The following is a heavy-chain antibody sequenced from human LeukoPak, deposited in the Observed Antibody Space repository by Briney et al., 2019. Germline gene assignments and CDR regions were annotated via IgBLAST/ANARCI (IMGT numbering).Heavy chain of an antibody. CDR2: ISDDGRRK. V-gene: IGHV3-30*18. Sequence: GGSLRLSCAASGFSFISYGMHWVRQAPGKGLEWVGVISDDGRRKDYADSVKGRSTISRDNSKDTLYLQMNSLRAEDTAVYYCAKRPSDYGDYVSYFDYWGQGTLVTVSS. CDR3: AKRPSDYGDYVSYFDY. J-gene: IGHJ4*02. CDR1: GFSFISYG. D-gene: IGHD4-17*01.